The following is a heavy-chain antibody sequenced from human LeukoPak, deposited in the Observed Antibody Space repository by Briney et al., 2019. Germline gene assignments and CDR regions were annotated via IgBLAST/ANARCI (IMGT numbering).Heavy chain of an antibody. CDR3: ARDAGYSSGYPLDY. CDR2: ISGSGGST. CDR1: GFTFSSYA. Sequence: PGGSLRLSCAASGFTFSSYAMSWVRQAPGKGLEWVSVISGSGGSTYYADSVKGRFTISRDNAKNSLYLQMNSLRAEDTAVYYCARDAGYSSGYPLDYWGQGTLVTVSS. V-gene: IGHV3-23*01. J-gene: IGHJ4*02. D-gene: IGHD3-22*01.